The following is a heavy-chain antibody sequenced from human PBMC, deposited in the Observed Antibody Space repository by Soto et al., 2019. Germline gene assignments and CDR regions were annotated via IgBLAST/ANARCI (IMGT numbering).Heavy chain of an antibody. CDR3: ARVGHTTRIVAPGTGGDH. CDR2: ISSSSSYI. J-gene: IGHJ4*02. CDR1: GFIFGDYT. D-gene: IGHD6-13*01. Sequence: GSLRLSCVASGFIFGDYTMNWVRQAPGKGLEWVSLISSSSSYIYYADSVKGRFTVSRDNAKNSLFLQMNSLRAEDAAVYYCARVGHTTRIVAPGTGGDHWGQGTLVTVSS. V-gene: IGHV3-21*01.